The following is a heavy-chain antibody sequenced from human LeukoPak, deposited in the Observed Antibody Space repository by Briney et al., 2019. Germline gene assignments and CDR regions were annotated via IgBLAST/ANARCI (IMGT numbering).Heavy chain of an antibody. J-gene: IGHJ6*02. CDR1: GFTFSNAW. V-gene: IGHV3-15*07. CDR2: IRSKADGGTT. CDR3: TTDQFLRSTTYYGMDV. D-gene: IGHD5-12*01. Sequence: GGSLRLSCAASGFTFSNAWMNWVRQAPGKGLEWVGHIRSKADGGTTDYAAPVKGRVTISRDDSKNTLYLQMNSLKTEDTALYYCTTDQFLRSTTYYGMDVWGQGTTVTVSS.